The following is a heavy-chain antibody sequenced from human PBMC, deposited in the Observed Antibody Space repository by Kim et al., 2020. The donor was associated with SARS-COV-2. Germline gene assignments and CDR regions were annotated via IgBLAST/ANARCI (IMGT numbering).Heavy chain of an antibody. V-gene: IGHV4-39*01. D-gene: IGHD2-15*01. Sequence: YQPYPESRVTISVDTTRNQFSRKLSSVTAADSAVYYCARHRAAWYYFDYWGQGTLVTVSS. J-gene: IGHJ4*02. CDR3: ARHRAAWYYFDY.